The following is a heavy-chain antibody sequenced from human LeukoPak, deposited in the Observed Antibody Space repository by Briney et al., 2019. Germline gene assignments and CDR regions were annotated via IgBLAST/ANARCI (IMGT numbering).Heavy chain of an antibody. CDR1: GFTFSSYA. Sequence: GGSLRLSCAASGFTFSSYAMSWVRQAPGKGLEWVSAISGSGGSTYYADSVKGRFTISRDNSKNTLYLQMNSLRAEGTAVYYCAKDQVWLLWFGELSSNWFDPWGQGTLVTVSS. D-gene: IGHD3-10*01. CDR3: AKDQVWLLWFGELSSNWFDP. CDR2: ISGSGGST. V-gene: IGHV3-23*01. J-gene: IGHJ5*02.